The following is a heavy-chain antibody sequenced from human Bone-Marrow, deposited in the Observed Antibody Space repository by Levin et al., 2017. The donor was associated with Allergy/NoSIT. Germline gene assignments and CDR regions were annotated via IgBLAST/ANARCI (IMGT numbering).Heavy chain of an antibody. Sequence: TGGSLRLSCVASGFSLSGSAVHWVRQAPGKGLEWVGRIRSKPNTYATSYAASVKGRFTISRDDSKNMAYLQMNSLKTEDTAVYYCARHLSSSSGYAMDVWGQGTTVIVSS. CDR1: GFSLSGSA. J-gene: IGHJ6*02. V-gene: IGHV3-73*01. CDR2: IRSKPNTYAT. D-gene: IGHD6-13*01. CDR3: ARHLSSSSGYAMDV.